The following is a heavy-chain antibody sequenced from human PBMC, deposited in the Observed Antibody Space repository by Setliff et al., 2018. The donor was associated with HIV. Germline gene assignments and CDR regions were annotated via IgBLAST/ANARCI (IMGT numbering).Heavy chain of an antibody. V-gene: IGHV4-59*11. D-gene: IGHD5-12*01. CDR1: GGSISSHC. J-gene: IGHJ6*02. Sequence: SETLSLTCAVSGGSISSHCWSWIRQSPGKALEWIGYIYSSGSIIYNPSLKSRVTMSVDTSQNQASLDLDSVTAADTAVYYCARGDGYRGNDAYYDSGMDVWGQGITVTVSS. CDR3: ARGDGYRGNDAYYDSGMDV. CDR2: IYSSGSI.